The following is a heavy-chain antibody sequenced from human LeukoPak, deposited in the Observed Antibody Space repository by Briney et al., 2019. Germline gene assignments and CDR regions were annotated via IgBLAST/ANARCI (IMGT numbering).Heavy chain of an antibody. CDR2: ISSSGSIK. Sequence: PGRSLRLSCAASGFTFSDYYMSWIRQAPGKGREWVSYISSSGSIKYYADSVKGRFTISRDIAKNSLFLQMNSLRAEDTAVYYCARGGDYYDYWGQGDLVTVSS. J-gene: IGHJ4*02. CDR1: GFTFSDYY. V-gene: IGHV3-11*04. CDR3: ARGGDYYDY.